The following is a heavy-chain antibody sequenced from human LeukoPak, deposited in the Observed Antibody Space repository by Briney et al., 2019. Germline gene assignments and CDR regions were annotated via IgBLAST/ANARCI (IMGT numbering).Heavy chain of an antibody. J-gene: IGHJ6*03. CDR3: ARWDSRDYYYYMDV. Sequence: GGSLRLSCAASGFTFSSYSTNWARQAPGKGLEWVSSISSSSSYIYYADSVKGRFTISRDNAKNSLYLQMNSLRAEDTAVYYCARWDSRDYYYYMDVWGKGTTVTVSS. D-gene: IGHD6-13*01. V-gene: IGHV3-21*01. CDR2: ISSSSSYI. CDR1: GFTFSSYS.